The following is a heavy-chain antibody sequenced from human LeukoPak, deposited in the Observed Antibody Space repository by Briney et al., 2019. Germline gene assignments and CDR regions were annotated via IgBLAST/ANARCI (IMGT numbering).Heavy chain of an antibody. CDR2: ISYDGSNK. V-gene: IGHV3-30*04. D-gene: IGHD5-18*01. Sequence: GGSLRLSCAASGFTFSSYAMHWVRQAPGKGLEWVAVISYDGSNKYYADCVKGRFTISRDNSKNTLYLQMNSLRAEDTAVYYCARVQGRYSYGSGFDYWGQGTLVTVSS. CDR1: GFTFSSYA. CDR3: ARVQGRYSYGSGFDY. J-gene: IGHJ4*02.